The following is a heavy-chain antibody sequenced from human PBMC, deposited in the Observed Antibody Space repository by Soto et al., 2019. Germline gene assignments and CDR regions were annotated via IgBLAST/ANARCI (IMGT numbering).Heavy chain of an antibody. CDR1: GGSISSGGYS. D-gene: IGHD3-9*01. Sequence: SETLSLTCAVSGGSISSGGYSWSWIRQPPGKGLEWIGYMYHSGSTYYNPSLKSRVTISIDTSKNQFSLKLSSVTAADTAVYYCARNLMDYDILTGYYMAYYFDYWGQGTLVTVSS. CDR3: ARNLMDYDILTGYYMAYYFDY. J-gene: IGHJ4*02. CDR2: MYHSGST. V-gene: IGHV4-30-2*05.